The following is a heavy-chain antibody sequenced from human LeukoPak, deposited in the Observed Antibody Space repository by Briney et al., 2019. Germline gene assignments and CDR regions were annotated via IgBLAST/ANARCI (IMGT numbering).Heavy chain of an antibody. CDR3: ARPGADTAMAPTPYYGMDV. CDR1: GYTFTSYG. D-gene: IGHD5-18*01. J-gene: IGHJ6*02. CDR2: ISAYNGNT. Sequence: ASVKVSCKASGYTFTSYGISWVRQAPGQGLGWMGWISAYNGNTNYAQKLQGRVTMTTDTSASTAYMELRSLRSDDTAVYYCARPGADTAMAPTPYYGMDVWGQGTTVTVSS. V-gene: IGHV1-18*01.